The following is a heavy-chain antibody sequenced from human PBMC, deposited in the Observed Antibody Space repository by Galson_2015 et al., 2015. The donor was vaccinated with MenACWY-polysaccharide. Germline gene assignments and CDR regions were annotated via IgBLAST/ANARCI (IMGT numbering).Heavy chain of an antibody. V-gene: IGHV4-59*01. D-gene: IGHD1-26*01. Sequence: ETLSLTCSVSGGSLTAYYWAWIRQPPGKGLEWIGCIYYSGSTKYSPSLNSRVTISVDTSNNQFSLKLSSVTAADTAMYYCAREPTYSGSFGWFDPWGQGTLVTVSS. J-gene: IGHJ5*02. CDR1: GGSLTAYY. CDR3: AREPTYSGSFGWFDP. CDR2: IYYSGST.